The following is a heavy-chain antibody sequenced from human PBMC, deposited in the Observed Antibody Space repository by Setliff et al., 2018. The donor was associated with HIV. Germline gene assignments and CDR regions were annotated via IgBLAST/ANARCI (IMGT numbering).Heavy chain of an antibody. CDR1: GFNSNDYA. D-gene: IGHD6-19*01. CDR3: AKKVAGVNWYFDL. J-gene: IGHJ2*01. CDR2: ISWNSGSI. Sequence: SLRLSCAASGFNSNDYAMHWVRQAPGEGLEWVSGISWNSGSIGYADSVKGRFSISRDNAKDSVYLQMNSLRTEDTAFYYCAKKVAGVNWYFDLWGRGTLVTVSS. V-gene: IGHV3-9*02.